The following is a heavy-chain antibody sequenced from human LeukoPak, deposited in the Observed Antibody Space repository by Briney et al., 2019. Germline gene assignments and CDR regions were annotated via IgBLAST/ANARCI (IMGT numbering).Heavy chain of an antibody. CDR2: MNPNSGNT. V-gene: IGHV1-8*01. D-gene: IGHD5-12*01. CDR1: GDTFTSYD. CDR3: ARSSSLVAARDL. Sequence: ASVKVSCKASGDTFTSYDITWVRQATGQGLEWMGWMNPNSGNTGYAQKFQGRVTMTRNTSISTAYMELSSLRSEYTAVYYCARSSSLVAARDLWGQGTLVTVSS. J-gene: IGHJ4*02.